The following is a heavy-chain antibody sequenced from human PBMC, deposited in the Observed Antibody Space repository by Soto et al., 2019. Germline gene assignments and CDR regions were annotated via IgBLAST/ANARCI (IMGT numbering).Heavy chain of an antibody. J-gene: IGHJ4*02. Sequence: ASVKVSCKASGYTFTGYYMHWVRQAPGQGLEWMGWINPNSGGTNYAQKFQGWVTMTRDTSISTAYMELSRLRSDDTAVYYCARGSGYSGYDDRDFDYWGQGTLVTVSS. D-gene: IGHD5-12*01. CDR2: INPNSGGT. V-gene: IGHV1-2*04. CDR1: GYTFTGYY. CDR3: ARGSGYSGYDDRDFDY.